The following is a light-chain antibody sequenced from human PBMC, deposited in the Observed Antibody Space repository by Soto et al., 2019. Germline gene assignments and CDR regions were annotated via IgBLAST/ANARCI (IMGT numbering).Light chain of an antibody. CDR3: QHYNSYSEA. CDR2: KAS. V-gene: IGKV1-5*03. J-gene: IGKJ3*01. Sequence: DIQMTQSPSTLSGSVGDRVTITCRASQTISSWLAWYQQKPGKAPKLLIYKASTLKSGVPSRFSGSGSGTEFTLTISSLQPDDFATHYCQHYNSYSEAFGPGTKVDIK. CDR1: QTISSW.